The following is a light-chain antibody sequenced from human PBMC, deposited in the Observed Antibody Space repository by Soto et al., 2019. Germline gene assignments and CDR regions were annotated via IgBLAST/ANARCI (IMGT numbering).Light chain of an antibody. CDR1: SSDVGGYNY. V-gene: IGLV2-14*01. J-gene: IGLJ1*01. CDR2: DVS. Sequence: QSALTQPASVSGSPGQSITISCTGTSSDVGGYNYVSWYQQHPGKAPKLMIYDVSNRPSGVSNCFSGSKSGNTASLTISGLQAEDEADYYCSSYTSSSTLYVFGPGTKVTVL. CDR3: SSYTSSSTLYV.